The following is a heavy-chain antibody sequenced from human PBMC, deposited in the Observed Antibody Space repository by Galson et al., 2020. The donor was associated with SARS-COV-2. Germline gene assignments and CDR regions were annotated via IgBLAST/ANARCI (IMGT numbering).Heavy chain of an antibody. J-gene: IGHJ4*02. CDR3: AKDHFRVRPAHFDN. CDR2: ISGTGGSA. V-gene: IGHV3-23*01. CDR1: GLTFSTYG. D-gene: IGHD3-10*01. Sequence: GGSLRLSCAASGLTFSTYGMSWVRQAPGKGLEWVSGISGTGGSAFYADSVKGRFTISRDNSKNTLYLEMNSLRAEDTAVYFCAKDHFRVRPAHFDNWGQGTLVTVSS.